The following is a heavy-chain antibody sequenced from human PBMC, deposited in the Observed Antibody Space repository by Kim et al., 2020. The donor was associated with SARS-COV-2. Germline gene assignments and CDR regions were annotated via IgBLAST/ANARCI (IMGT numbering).Heavy chain of an antibody. J-gene: IGHJ6*02. CDR1: GYTFTSYD. Sequence: ASVKVSCKASGYTFTSYDINWVRQATGQGLEWMGWMNPNSGNTGYAQKFQGRVTMTRNTSISTAYMELSSLRSEDTAVYYCARVCGYDRPHCPLHYGMDVWGQGTTVTVSS. V-gene: IGHV1-8*01. CDR3: ARVCGYDRPHCPLHYGMDV. D-gene: IGHD5-12*01. CDR2: MNPNSGNT.